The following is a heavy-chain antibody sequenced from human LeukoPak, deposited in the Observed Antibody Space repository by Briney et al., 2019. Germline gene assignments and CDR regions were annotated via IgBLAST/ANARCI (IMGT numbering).Heavy chain of an antibody. J-gene: IGHJ5*02. D-gene: IGHD3-3*01. CDR3: ARAPATIFGVVPGGWFDP. Sequence: GGSLRLSCAASGFTFDHYAMHWVRQAPGKGLEWLSYITSSSSTIYYADSVKGRFTISRDNAKNSLYLQMNSLRAEDTAVYYCARAPATIFGVVPGGWFDPWGQGTLVTVPS. CDR2: ITSSSSTI. CDR1: GFTFDHYA. V-gene: IGHV3-48*01.